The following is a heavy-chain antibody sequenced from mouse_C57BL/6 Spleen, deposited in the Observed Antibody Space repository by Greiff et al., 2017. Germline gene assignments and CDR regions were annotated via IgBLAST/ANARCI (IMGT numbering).Heavy chain of an antibody. V-gene: IGHV1-64*01. CDR1: GYTFTSYW. D-gene: IGHD1-1*01. J-gene: IGHJ4*01. CDR3: ARVSVVAKAMDY. CDR2: IHPNSGST. Sequence: QVQLQQPGAELVKPGASVKLSCKASGYTFTSYWMHWVKQRPGQGLEWIGMIHPNSGSTNYNEKFKSKATLTVDTSSSTAYMQLSSLTSEDSAVYYCARVSVVAKAMDYWGQGTSVTVSS.